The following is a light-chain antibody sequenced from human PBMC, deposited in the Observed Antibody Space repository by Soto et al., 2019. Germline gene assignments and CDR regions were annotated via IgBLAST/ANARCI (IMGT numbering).Light chain of an antibody. Sequence: DTQMTQSPSTLSASVGDRVTITCRASQSISSWLAWYQQKPGKAPKLLIYKASTLQSGVPSSFSGRGSGTEFTLIISSLQPDVFATYYCQQYDNYPLTFGGGTRVEIK. V-gene: IGKV1-5*03. J-gene: IGKJ4*01. CDR2: KAS. CDR3: QQYDNYPLT. CDR1: QSISSW.